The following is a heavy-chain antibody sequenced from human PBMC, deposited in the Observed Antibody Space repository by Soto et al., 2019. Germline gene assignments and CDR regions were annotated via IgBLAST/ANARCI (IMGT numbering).Heavy chain of an antibody. CDR1: GFNFSSYG. V-gene: IGHV3-30*18. D-gene: IGHD6-19*01. CDR2: ISYDGSNK. J-gene: IGHJ6*02. Sequence: VQLVESGGGLVQPGGSLRLSCTASGFNFSSYGMHWVRQAPGKGLEWVAVISYDGSNKYYADSVKGRFTISRDNSKNTLYLQMSSLRAEDTAVYYCVKDGSSGWPYYYGLDVWGQGTTVTVSS. CDR3: VKDGSSGWPYYYGLDV.